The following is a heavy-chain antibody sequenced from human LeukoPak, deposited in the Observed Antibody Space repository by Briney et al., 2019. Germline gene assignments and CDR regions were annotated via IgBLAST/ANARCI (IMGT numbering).Heavy chain of an antibody. J-gene: IGHJ5*02. CDR2: ISGSDGST. V-gene: IGHV3-23*01. CDR3: ARDEIWFGEFRAFDP. D-gene: IGHD3-10*01. Sequence: PGGSLRLSCAASGFSFSSFGMSWVRQAPGKGLEWVSRISGSDGSTDYADSVKGRFTISRDNSKNTLYLQMNSLRAEDTALYHCARDEIWFGEFRAFDPWGQGTLVTVSS. CDR1: GFSFSSFG.